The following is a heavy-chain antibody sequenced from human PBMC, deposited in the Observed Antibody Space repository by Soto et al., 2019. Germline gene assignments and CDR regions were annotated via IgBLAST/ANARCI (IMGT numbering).Heavy chain of an antibody. D-gene: IGHD1-26*01. V-gene: IGHV3-48*01. Sequence: PGGSLRLSCAASGFTFSSYSMNWVRQAPGNGLEWVSYISSCSSAIYYADSVKGRFTISRDNAKNSLYLQMNSLRAEDTAVYYCAREEGLLNWFDPWGQGTLVTVSS. CDR2: ISSCSSAI. CDR3: AREEGLLNWFDP. J-gene: IGHJ5*02. CDR1: GFTFSSYS.